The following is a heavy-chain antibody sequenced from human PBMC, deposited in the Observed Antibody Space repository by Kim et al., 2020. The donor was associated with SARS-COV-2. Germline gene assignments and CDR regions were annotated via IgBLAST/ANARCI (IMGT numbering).Heavy chain of an antibody. D-gene: IGHD3-10*01. Sequence: NYNHSLKSRVTISVDTSKNPFSLKLSSVTAADTAVYYCARDLGGLGYFDYWGQGTLVTVSS. J-gene: IGHJ4*02. CDR3: ARDLGGLGYFDY. V-gene: IGHV4-59*01.